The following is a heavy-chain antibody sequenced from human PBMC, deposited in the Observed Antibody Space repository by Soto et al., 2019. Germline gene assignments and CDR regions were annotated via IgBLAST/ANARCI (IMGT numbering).Heavy chain of an antibody. CDR3: ASSKAYDFWSGYPYYYYYYGMDV. Sequence: QVQLVQSGAEVKKPGSSVKVSCKASGGTFSSYAISWVRQAPGQGLEWMGGIIPIFGTANYAQKFQGRVTITADESTSTACMELSSLRSEDTAVYYCASSKAYDFWSGYPYYYYYYGMDVWGQGTTVTVSS. CDR2: IIPIFGTA. D-gene: IGHD3-3*01. J-gene: IGHJ6*02. CDR1: GGTFSSYA. V-gene: IGHV1-69*01.